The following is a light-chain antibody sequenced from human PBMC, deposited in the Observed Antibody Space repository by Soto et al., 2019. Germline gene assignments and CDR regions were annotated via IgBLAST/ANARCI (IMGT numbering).Light chain of an antibody. CDR2: DAS. Sequence: DIQMTQSPSTLSASVGDRVTITCGASQSISSWLAWYQQKPGKAPKLLIYDASSLESGVPSRFSGSGSGTELIFQINSMQTDDLATSYCQQYNSYPWTFSQGTKV. CDR1: QSISSW. CDR3: QQYNSYPWT. V-gene: IGKV1-5*01. J-gene: IGKJ1*01.